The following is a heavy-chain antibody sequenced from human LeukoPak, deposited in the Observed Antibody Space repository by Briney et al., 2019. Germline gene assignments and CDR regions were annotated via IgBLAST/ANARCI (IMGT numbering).Heavy chain of an antibody. CDR3: TSLLGYSYGYFDY. Sequence: GASVKVSCKASGYTFTSYYMHWVRQAPGKGLEWLGGLDPEDGKTVHAQKFQGRVTMTEDTSTDTAYMELSSLRSEDTAVYYCTSLLGYSYGYFDYWGQGTLVTVSS. J-gene: IGHJ4*02. CDR1: GYTFTSYY. D-gene: IGHD5-18*01. V-gene: IGHV1-24*01. CDR2: LDPEDGKT.